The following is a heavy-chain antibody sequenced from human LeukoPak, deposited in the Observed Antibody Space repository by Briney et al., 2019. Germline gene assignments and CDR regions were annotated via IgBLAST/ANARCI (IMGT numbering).Heavy chain of an antibody. CDR2: INHSGT. CDR1: GGSFSGYY. V-gene: IGHV4-34*01. D-gene: IGHD6-13*01. J-gene: IGHJ4*02. Sequence: SETLSLTCAVYGGSFSGYYWSWIRQPPGKGLERIGEINHSGTNYNPSLKSRVTISVDTSKNQFSLKLSSVTAADTAVYYCARVYSSSWYRIDYWGQGTLVTVSS. CDR3: ARVYSSSWYRIDY.